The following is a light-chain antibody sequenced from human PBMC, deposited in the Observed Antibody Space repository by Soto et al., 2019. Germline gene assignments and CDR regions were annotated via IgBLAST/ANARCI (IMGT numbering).Light chain of an antibody. CDR2: GAS. CDR1: QSVSNNY. CDR3: QQYVSSPLT. V-gene: IGKV3-20*01. Sequence: EIVLTQSPGTLSLSPGERGTLSCRASQSVSNNYLAWYPQKAGQAPRLLIYGASSRATGIPDRFSGSGSGTDITLTISRLEPEDFAVYCFQQYVSSPLTFGGGTKVESK. J-gene: IGKJ4*01.